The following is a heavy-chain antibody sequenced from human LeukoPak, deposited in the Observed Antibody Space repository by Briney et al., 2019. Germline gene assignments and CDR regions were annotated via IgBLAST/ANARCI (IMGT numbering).Heavy chain of an antibody. CDR2: IYHSGST. J-gene: IGHJ3*02. CDR3: ARANYYDTSGYSRGAFDI. V-gene: IGHV4-38-2*02. Sequence: SETLSLTCSVSGYSVSSGFYWGWIRQPPGKGLAWIGTIYHSGSTYYNPSLKSRVTISLDTSKNQFSLRLSSVTAADTAVFYCARANYYDTSGYSRGAFDIWGQGTMVTVSS. CDR1: GYSVSSGFY. D-gene: IGHD3-22*01.